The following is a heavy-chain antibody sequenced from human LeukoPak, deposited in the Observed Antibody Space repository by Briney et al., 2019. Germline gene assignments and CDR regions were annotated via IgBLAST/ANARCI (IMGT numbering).Heavy chain of an antibody. V-gene: IGHV3-74*01. D-gene: IGHD6-13*01. CDR3: AKDIYMAAAGLMSDY. J-gene: IGHJ4*02. Sequence: GGSLRLSCAASGFTFSNYWMHWVRQAPGKGLVWVSRIKSDGSSTTSADSVRGRFTISRDNSKNSLYLQMNSLRTEDTALYYCAKDIYMAAAGLMSDYWGQGTLVTVSS. CDR2: IKSDGSST. CDR1: GFTFSNYW.